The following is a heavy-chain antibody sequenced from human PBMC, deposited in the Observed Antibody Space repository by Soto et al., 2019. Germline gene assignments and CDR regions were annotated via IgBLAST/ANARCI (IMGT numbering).Heavy chain of an antibody. Sequence: SVKVSCKASGGTLSSYAISWVRQAPGQGLEWMGGIIPIFGTANYAQKFQGRVTITADKSTSTAYMELSSLRSEDTAVYYCATLTIAVAGIGMDVWGQGTTVTVSS. V-gene: IGHV1-69*06. CDR1: GGTLSSYA. D-gene: IGHD6-19*01. CDR3: ATLTIAVAGIGMDV. J-gene: IGHJ6*02. CDR2: IIPIFGTA.